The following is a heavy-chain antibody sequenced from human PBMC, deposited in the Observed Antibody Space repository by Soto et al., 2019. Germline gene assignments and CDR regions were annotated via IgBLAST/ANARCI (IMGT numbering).Heavy chain of an antibody. V-gene: IGHV3-7*05. Sequence: EVQLVESGGGLVQPGGSLRLSCAASGLTLTDYWMNWVRQAPGKGLEWVAIIKHDASEIHYVESVRGRFTISRDNAKNSLFLQMSSLRADDTAVYFCVGWRGWLPDYWGRGTQVTVSS. J-gene: IGHJ4*02. CDR1: GLTLTDYW. CDR3: VGWRGWLPDY. CDR2: IKHDASEI. D-gene: IGHD3-10*01.